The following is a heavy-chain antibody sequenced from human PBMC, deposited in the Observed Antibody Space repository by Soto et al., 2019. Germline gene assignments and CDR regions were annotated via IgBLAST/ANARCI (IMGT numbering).Heavy chain of an antibody. J-gene: IGHJ4*02. CDR1: GFTFSSYS. CDR2: ISSSSSYI. D-gene: IGHD1-1*01. Sequence: PGGSLSLSCAASGFTFSSYSMNWVRQAPGKGLEWVSSISSSSSYIYYADSVKGRFTISRDNAKNSLYLQMNSLRAEDTAVYYCAGHPGRWTPERLDGGQGTLVKISS. CDR3: AGHPGRWTPERLD. V-gene: IGHV3-21*01.